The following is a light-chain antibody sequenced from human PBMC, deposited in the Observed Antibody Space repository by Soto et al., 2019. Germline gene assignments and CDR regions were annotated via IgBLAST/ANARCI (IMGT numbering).Light chain of an antibody. CDR1: NIGSKS. CDR2: YDN. J-gene: IGLJ2*01. CDR3: QVWDSSSDHVE. Sequence: SYELTQPPSVSVAPGKTATITCGGNNIGSKSVHWYQQKPGQAPVLVIYYDNDRPSGIPERFSGSNSGNTATLTISRVEAGDEADYYCQVWDSSSDHVEFGGGTKLTVL. V-gene: IGLV3-21*04.